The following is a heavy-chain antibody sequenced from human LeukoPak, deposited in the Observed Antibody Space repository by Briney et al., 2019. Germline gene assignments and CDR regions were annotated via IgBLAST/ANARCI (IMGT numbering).Heavy chain of an antibody. D-gene: IGHD3-10*01. CDR3: ARITMVRGVLFDY. CDR2: IYHSGST. J-gene: IGHJ4*02. Sequence: SETLSLTCTVSGYSISSGYYWGWIRQPPGKGLEWIGSIYHSGSTYYNPSLKSRVTISVDTSKNQFSLKLSSVTAADTAVYYCARITMVRGVLFDYWGQGTLVTVSS. V-gene: IGHV4-38-2*02. CDR1: GYSISSGYY.